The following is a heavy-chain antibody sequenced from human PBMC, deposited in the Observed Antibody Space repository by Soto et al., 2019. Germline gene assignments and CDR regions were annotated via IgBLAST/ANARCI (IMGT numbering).Heavy chain of an antibody. V-gene: IGHV4-4*02. CDR2: IYHSGST. CDR3: ARCAPHRGDYTPGFGY. CDR1: GGSISSSNW. Sequence: QVQLPESGPGLVKPSGTLSLTCAVSGGSISSSNWWRWVRQPPGKGLEWIGEIYHSGSTNYNPSLKSRVTISVIKSKNQFSLKLSSVTAADTAVYYCARCAPHRGDYTPGFGYWGQGTLDTVSS. D-gene: IGHD2-21*02. J-gene: IGHJ4*02.